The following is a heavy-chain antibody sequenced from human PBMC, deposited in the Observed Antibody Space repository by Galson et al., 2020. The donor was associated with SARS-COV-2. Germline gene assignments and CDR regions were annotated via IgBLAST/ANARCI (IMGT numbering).Heavy chain of an antibody. Sequence: SVTVPRKASRYTFTHYYIHSVRQAPAQRPAWVGWTNPKRGGTNYPQKFEGRVTMTRDTSITTAYMELSRRRADDTAVYYCAGLRYYDVLTGYIVDVWGQGTMVTVSS. J-gene: IGHJ6*02. CDR3: AGLRYYDVLTGYIVDV. CDR1: RYTFTHYY. V-gene: IGHV1-2*02. CDR2: TNPKRGGT. D-gene: IGHD3-9*01.